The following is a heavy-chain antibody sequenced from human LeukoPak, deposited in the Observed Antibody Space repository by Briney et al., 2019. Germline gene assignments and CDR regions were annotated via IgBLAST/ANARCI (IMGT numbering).Heavy chain of an antibody. J-gene: IGHJ5*02. V-gene: IGHV4-38-2*02. CDR3: AKAVDYAGYQHKGFDP. CDR1: RYSISSGYY. Sequence: SETLSLTCSVSRYSISSGYYRAWIRQPRGKGLEWIGSIYHSGSAYYNASLKSRVTISVDTSKNQFSLEVRSVTAADTAIYYCAKAVDYAGYQHKGFDPWGQGTLVTVSS. CDR2: IYHSGSA. D-gene: IGHD2-2*01.